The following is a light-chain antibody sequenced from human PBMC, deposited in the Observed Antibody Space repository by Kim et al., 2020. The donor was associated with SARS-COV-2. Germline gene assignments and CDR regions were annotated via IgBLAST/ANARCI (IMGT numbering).Light chain of an antibody. CDR1: SLGSRY. CDR2: QDT. Sequence: SYELTQTPSVSVSPGQTASVTCSGDSLGSRYIFWYQQKPGQSPVMVIYQDTKRPSGIPERFSGSNSGNTATLTIRVAQAMDEADYYCQAWDSGSAVFGGGTQLTVL. V-gene: IGLV3-1*01. CDR3: QAWDSGSAV. J-gene: IGLJ3*02.